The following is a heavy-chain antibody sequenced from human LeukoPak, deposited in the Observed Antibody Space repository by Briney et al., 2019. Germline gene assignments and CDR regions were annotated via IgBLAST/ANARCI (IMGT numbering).Heavy chain of an antibody. CDR1: GGTFSSYA. V-gene: IGHV1-69*13. Sequence: VASVKVSCKASGGTFSSYAISWVRQAPGQGLEWMGGIIPIFGTANYAQKFQGRVTITADESTSTAYMELSSLRSDDTAVYYCARPGAAAGFGHWGQGTLVTVSS. D-gene: IGHD6-13*01. J-gene: IGHJ4*02. CDR3: ARPGAAAGFGH. CDR2: IIPIFGTA.